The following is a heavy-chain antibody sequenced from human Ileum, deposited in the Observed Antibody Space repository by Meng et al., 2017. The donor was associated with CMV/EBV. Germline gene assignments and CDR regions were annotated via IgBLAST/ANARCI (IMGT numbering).Heavy chain of an antibody. CDR2: VYSGGTNT. CDR1: GFSFPSYA. D-gene: IGHD2/OR15-2a*01. J-gene: IGHJ4*02. CDR3: AGVDLPSTFSFSL. Sequence: GESLKISCAASGFSFPSYAMNWVRQAPGKGLEWVAIVYSGGTNTYYADSVKGRFTISRDNYSNTVYLQMNGLRDDDTAVYYCAGVDLPSTFSFSLWGQGARVTVS. V-gene: IGHV3-23*03.